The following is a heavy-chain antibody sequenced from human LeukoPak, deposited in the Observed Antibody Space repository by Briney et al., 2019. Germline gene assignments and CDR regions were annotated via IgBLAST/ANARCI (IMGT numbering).Heavy chain of an antibody. J-gene: IGHJ4*02. CDR1: GGSISSSSYY. CDR2: IYYSGST. D-gene: IGHD2-2*01. CDR3: ARLVAYCSSSSCSFDY. V-gene: IGHV4-39*01. Sequence: SETLSLTCTVSGGSISSSSYYWGWIRQPPGKGLEWIGSIYYSGSTYYNPSLKGRVTISVDTSKNQFSLKLSSVTAADTAVYYCARLVAYCSSSSCSFDYWGQGTLVTVSS.